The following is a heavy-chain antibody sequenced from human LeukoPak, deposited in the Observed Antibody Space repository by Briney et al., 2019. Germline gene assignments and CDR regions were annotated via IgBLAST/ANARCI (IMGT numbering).Heavy chain of an antibody. D-gene: IGHD6-13*01. CDR1: GFTFSSYG. V-gene: IGHV3-33*01. Sequence: GGSLRLSCAASGFTFSSYGMHWVRQAPGKGLEWVAVIWYDGSNKYYADSVKGRFTISRDNSKNTLYLQMNSLRAEDTAVYYCARVRDSSSWYVNYFDYWGQGTLVTVSS. CDR3: ARVRDSSSWYVNYFDY. CDR2: IWYDGSNK. J-gene: IGHJ4*02.